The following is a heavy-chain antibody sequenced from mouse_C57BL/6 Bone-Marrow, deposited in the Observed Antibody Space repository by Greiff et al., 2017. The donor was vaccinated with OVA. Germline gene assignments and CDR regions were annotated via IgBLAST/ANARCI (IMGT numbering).Heavy chain of an antibody. CDR3: TLLSWYFDV. V-gene: IGHV14-4*01. CDR1: GFNIKDYY. D-gene: IGHD1-1*01. CDR2: IDPENGDT. Sequence: EVQLQQSGAELVRPGASVKLSCTASGFNIKDYYMHWVKQRPEQGLEWIGWIDPENGDTEYASKFQGKATITADTSSNTAYLQLSSLTSEDTAVYYCTLLSWYFDVWGTGTTVTVSS. J-gene: IGHJ1*03.